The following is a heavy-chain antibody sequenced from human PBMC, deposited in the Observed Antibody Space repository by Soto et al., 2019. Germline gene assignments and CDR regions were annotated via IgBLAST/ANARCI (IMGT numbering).Heavy chain of an antibody. D-gene: IGHD5-12*01. CDR2: TYYRSKWYN. CDR3: ARDHAVATSTDYYYYGMDV. CDR1: GDSVSSNSAA. J-gene: IGHJ6*02. V-gene: IGHV6-1*01. Sequence: PSQTLSLTCAISGDSVSSNSAAWNWIRQSPSRGLEWLGRTYYRSKWYNDYAVSVKSRITINPDTSKNQFSLQLNPVTPEDTAVYYCARDHAVATSTDYYYYGMDVWGQGTTVTVSS.